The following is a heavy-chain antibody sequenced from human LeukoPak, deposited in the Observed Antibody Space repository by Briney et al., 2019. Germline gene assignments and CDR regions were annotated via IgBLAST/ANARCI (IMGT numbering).Heavy chain of an antibody. V-gene: IGHV1-2*02. D-gene: IGHD2-2*02. CDR3: ARSYCSSTSCHNYFDY. J-gene: IGHJ4*02. CDR2: INPNSGGT. CDR1: GYTFTSYD. Sequence: GASVKVSCKTSGYTFTSYDINWVRQAPGQGLEWMGWINPNSGGTNYAQKFQGRVTMTRDTSISTAYMELSRLRSDDTAVYYCARSYCSSTSCHNYFDYWGQGTLVTVSS.